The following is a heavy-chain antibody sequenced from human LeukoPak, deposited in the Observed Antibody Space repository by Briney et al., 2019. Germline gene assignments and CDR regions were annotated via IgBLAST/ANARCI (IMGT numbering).Heavy chain of an antibody. V-gene: IGHV3-53*01. CDR2: IYGGGST. Sequence: PGGSLRLSCAVSGFTVSSNYMGWVRQAPGKGLEWVSVIYGGGSTYYADSVKGRFTISRDNSKNTLYLQMNSLRAEDTAVYYCARGLGFGKRGQQLVGFDYWGQGTLVTVSS. CDR3: ARGLGFGKRGQQLVGFDY. J-gene: IGHJ4*02. CDR1: GFTVSSNY. D-gene: IGHD6-13*01.